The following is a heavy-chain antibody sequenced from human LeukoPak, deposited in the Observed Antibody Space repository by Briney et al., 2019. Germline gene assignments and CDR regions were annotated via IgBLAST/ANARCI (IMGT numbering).Heavy chain of an antibody. Sequence: ASVKVSCKVSGYTLTELSVHWVRQAPGKGLEWMGGFDPEDGETIYAQKFQGRVTMTEDTSTDTAYMELSSLRSEDTAVYYCATISTNSGSYYFDYWGQGTLVTVSS. D-gene: IGHD1-26*01. J-gene: IGHJ4*02. CDR2: FDPEDGET. CDR3: ATISTNSGSYYFDY. CDR1: GYTLTELS. V-gene: IGHV1-24*01.